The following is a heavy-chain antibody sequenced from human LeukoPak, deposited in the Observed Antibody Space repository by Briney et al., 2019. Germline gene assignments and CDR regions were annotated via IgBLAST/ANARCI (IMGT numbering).Heavy chain of an antibody. J-gene: IGHJ4*02. Sequence: ASVKVSCKASGYTFPIYGISWVRQAPGQGLEWIGWISAYNGNTNYAQKLQGRVTMTTDTSTSTAYMELRSLRSDDTAVYYCARGGYYYDSIRSYFDYWGQGTLVTVSS. CDR1: GYTFPIYG. CDR3: ARGGYYYDSIRSYFDY. D-gene: IGHD3-22*01. V-gene: IGHV1-18*01. CDR2: ISAYNGNT.